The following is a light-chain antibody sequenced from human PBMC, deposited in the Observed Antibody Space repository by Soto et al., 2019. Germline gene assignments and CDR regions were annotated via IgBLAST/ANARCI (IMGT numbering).Light chain of an antibody. CDR2: GAS. CDR3: QQRYNWPIT. CDR1: QSVSSSY. Sequence: EIVFTHSPVTLSLSPGERATLSCRASQSVSSSYLAWYQQKPGQAPRLLIYGASSRATGIPDRFSGSGSGTDFTLTISRLEPEDFSVYYCQQRYNWPITFGQGTRLEIK. V-gene: IGKV3D-20*02. J-gene: IGKJ5*01.